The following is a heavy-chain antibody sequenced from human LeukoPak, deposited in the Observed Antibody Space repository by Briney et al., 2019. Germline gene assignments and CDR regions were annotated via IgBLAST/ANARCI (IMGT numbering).Heavy chain of an antibody. V-gene: IGHV3-23*01. CDR1: GFTFSTYA. D-gene: IGHD2-2*01. CDR2: ISGSGGST. J-gene: IGHJ3*02. Sequence: GGSLRLSCAASGFTFSTYAMSWVRQAAGKGQEWVSLISGSGGSTYYADSVKGRFTISRDNAKNSLYLQMNSLRAEDTAVYYCARPVVPAARHAFDIWGQGTMVTVSS. CDR3: ARPVVPAARHAFDI.